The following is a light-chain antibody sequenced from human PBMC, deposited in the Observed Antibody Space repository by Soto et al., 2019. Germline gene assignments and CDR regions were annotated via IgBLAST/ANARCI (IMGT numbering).Light chain of an antibody. CDR2: QVT. CDR3: SSYTDSSNYV. CDR1: SGDLAIYNY. Sequence: QSALTQPASVSGSPGQSSTISCTGTSGDLAIYNYVSWYQQQPGKAPKLMIYQVTNRPSGVSNRFSGSRSGNTASLTISGLQAEDEADYYCSSYTDSSNYVFGTG. J-gene: IGLJ1*01. V-gene: IGLV2-14*01.